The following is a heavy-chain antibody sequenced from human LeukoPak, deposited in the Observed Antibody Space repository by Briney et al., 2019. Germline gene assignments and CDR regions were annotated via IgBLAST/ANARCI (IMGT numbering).Heavy chain of an antibody. CDR2: IWYDGSNK. D-gene: IGHD2-15*01. Sequence: GRSLRLSCAASGFTFGSYGMHWVRQAPGKGLEWVAVIWYDGSNKYYADSVKGRFTISRDNSKNTLYLQMNSLRAEDTAVYYCARDLAGENWFDPWGQGTLVTVSS. J-gene: IGHJ5*02. CDR3: ARDLAGENWFDP. CDR1: GFTFGSYG. V-gene: IGHV3-33*01.